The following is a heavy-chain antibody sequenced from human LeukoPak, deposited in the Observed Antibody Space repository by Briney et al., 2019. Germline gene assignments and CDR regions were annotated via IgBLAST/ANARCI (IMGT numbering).Heavy chain of an antibody. J-gene: IGHJ6*03. CDR2: FDPEDGET. CDR1: GYTLTELS. CDR3: ATDRGKYYYMDV. V-gene: IGHV1-24*01. Sequence: VASVKVSCXVSGYTLTELSMHWVRQAPGRGLEWMGGFDPEDGETIYAQKFQGRVTMTEDTSTDTAYMELSSLRSEDTAVYYCATDRGKYYYMDVWGKGTTVTVSS.